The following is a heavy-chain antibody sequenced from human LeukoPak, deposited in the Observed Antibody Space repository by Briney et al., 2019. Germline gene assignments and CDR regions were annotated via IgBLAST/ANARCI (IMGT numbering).Heavy chain of an antibody. CDR1: GGTFSSYA. V-gene: IGHV1-69*05. J-gene: IGHJ4*02. D-gene: IGHD3-10*01. CDR2: VIPIFGTA. CDR3: ARDPPPYYYGSGSYYNAGQPFDY. Sequence: SVKVSCKASGGTFSSYANSWVRQAPGQGLEWMGRVIPIFGTANYAQKFQGRVTITTDESTSTAYMELSSLRSEDTAVYYCARDPPPYYYGSGSYYNAGQPFDYWGQGTLVTVSS.